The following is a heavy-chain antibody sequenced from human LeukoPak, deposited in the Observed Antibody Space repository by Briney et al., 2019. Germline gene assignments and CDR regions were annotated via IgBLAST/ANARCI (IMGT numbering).Heavy chain of an antibody. CDR2: TNTDGSST. V-gene: IGHV3-74*03. D-gene: IGHD4-23*01. CDR1: GFTFSSYW. Sequence: GGSLRLSCAASGFTFSSYWMHWVRQAPGKGLVWVSGTNTDGSSTMYADSVKGRFTIARDNAKNTLYLQMNSLRAEDTAVYYCYGANAEHWGQGTLVTVAS. J-gene: IGHJ1*01. CDR3: YGANAEH.